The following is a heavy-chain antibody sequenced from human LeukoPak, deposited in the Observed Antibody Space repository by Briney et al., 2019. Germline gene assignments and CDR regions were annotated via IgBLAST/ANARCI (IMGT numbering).Heavy chain of an antibody. D-gene: IGHD6-13*01. J-gene: IGHJ4*02. CDR3: ARVWAGYSSSWYDF. CDR1: GYTFTSYY. Sequence: ASVKVSCKASGYTFTSYYMHWVRQAPGQGLEWMGRINPNSGGTNYAQKFQGRVTMTRDTSISTAYMELSRLRSDDTAVYYCARVWAGYSSSWYDFWGQGTLVTVSS. V-gene: IGHV1-2*06. CDR2: INPNSGGT.